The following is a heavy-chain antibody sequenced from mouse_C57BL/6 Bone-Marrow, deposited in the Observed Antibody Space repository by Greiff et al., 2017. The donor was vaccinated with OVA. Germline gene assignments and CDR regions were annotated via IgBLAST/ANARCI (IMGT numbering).Heavy chain of an antibody. D-gene: IGHD2-1*01. CDR2: IYPRSGST. V-gene: IGHV1-81*01. J-gene: IGHJ4*01. CDR3: TREDLLFYAMDY. CDR1: GYTFTSYG. Sequence: VQLQQSGAELARPGASVKLSCKASGYTFTSYGISWVKQRTGQGLEWIGEIYPRSGSTYYNEKFKGKATLTADKSSSTAYMELRSLTSEDSAVYFCTREDLLFYAMDYWGQGTSVTVSS.